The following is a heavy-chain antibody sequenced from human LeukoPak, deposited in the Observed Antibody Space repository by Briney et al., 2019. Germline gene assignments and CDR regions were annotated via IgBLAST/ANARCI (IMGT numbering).Heavy chain of an antibody. D-gene: IGHD6-13*01. Sequence: PGGSLRLSCVVSGIPFSDYYMNWIRQTPGKGLEWISYISASSSYTDYADSVKGRFTISRDNAQNALFLQMNRLRVEDTAVYYCAAGTAADYWGQGALVTVSS. CDR1: GIPFSDYY. J-gene: IGHJ4*02. V-gene: IGHV3-11*03. CDR2: ISASSSYT. CDR3: AAGTAADY.